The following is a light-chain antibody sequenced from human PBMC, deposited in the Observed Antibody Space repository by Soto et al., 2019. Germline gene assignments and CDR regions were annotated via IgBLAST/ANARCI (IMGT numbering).Light chain of an antibody. Sequence: EIVLTQSPATLSLSPGERATLSCRASQSVGSYFAWYQQKPGQAPRLLIYDASNRATGIPARFSGSGSGTDFTLTISSLESEEFAVYYCQQRSTWPLTFGQGTKVEIK. J-gene: IGKJ1*01. V-gene: IGKV3-11*01. CDR3: QQRSTWPLT. CDR2: DAS. CDR1: QSVGSY.